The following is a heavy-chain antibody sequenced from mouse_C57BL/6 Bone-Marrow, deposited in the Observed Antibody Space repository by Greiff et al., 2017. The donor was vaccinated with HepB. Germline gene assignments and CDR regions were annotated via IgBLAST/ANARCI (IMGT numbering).Heavy chain of an antibody. J-gene: IGHJ2*01. CDR3: ANNYYGSSTGSYYFDY. CDR2: IDPSDSYT. Sequence: QVQLQQPGAELVKPGASVKLSCKASGYTFTSYWMQWVNQRPGQGLEWIGEIDPSDSYTNYNQKFKGKATLTVDTSSSTAYMQLSSLTSEDSAVYYCANNYYGSSTGSYYFDYWGQGTTLTVSS. D-gene: IGHD1-1*01. V-gene: IGHV1-50*01. CDR1: GYTFTSYW.